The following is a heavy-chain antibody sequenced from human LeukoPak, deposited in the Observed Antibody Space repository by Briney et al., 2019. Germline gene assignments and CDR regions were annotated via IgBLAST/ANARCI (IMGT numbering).Heavy chain of an antibody. CDR1: GNPFTGYY. J-gene: IGHJ4*02. D-gene: IGHD2/OR15-2a*01. V-gene: IGHV1-2*02. Sequence: ASVKVSCKASGNPFTGYYMHWVRQAPGQGLEWMGWINPNSGGTNYAQKFQGRVTMTRDISISTVFMVLSRLRSDDTAVYDCVRWRISFDCWGLGTLVTGSS. CDR3: VRWRISFDC. CDR2: INPNSGGT.